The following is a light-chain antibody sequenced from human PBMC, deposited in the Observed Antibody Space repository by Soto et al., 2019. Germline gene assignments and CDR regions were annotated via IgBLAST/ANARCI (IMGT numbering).Light chain of an antibody. CDR2: DAS. J-gene: IGKJ3*01. V-gene: IGKV3-11*01. CDR1: QSVSSY. CDR3: QQRSNWPL. Sequence: EIVLTQSPATLSLSPGERATLSCRASQSVSSYLAWYQQKPGQAPRLLIYDASNRATGIPARFSGSGCGTDFTLTISSLEPEDFAVYYCQQRSNWPLFGPGTKVDIK.